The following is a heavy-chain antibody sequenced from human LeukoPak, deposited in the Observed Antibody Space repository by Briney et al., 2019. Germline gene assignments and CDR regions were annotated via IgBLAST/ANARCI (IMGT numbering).Heavy chain of an antibody. CDR3: ARGSLDGYQNVLLWFGELWKSLTFDY. CDR2: INPSGGST. J-gene: IGHJ4*02. Sequence: ASVKVSCKASGYTFTSYYMHWVRQAPGQGLEWMGIINPSGGSTSYAQKFQGRVTMTRDTSTSTVYMELSSLRSEDTAVYYCARGSLDGYQNVLLWFGELWKSLTFDYWGQGTLVTVSS. CDR1: GYTFTSYY. V-gene: IGHV1-46*01. D-gene: IGHD3-10*01.